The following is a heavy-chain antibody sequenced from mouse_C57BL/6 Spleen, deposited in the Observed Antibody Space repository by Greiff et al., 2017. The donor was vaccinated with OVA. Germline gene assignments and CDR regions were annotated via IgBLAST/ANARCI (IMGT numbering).Heavy chain of an antibody. CDR2: ILPGSGST. J-gene: IGHJ4*01. Sequence: QVQLQQSGAELMKPGASVKLSCKATGYTFTGYWIEWVKQRPGHGLEWIGEILPGSGSTNYNEKFKGKATFTADTSSNTAYMQLSSLTTEDSAIYYCARGIYYGYDEGNYYAMDYWGQGTSVTVSS. CDR1: GYTFTGYW. D-gene: IGHD2-2*01. CDR3: ARGIYYGYDEGNYYAMDY. V-gene: IGHV1-9*01.